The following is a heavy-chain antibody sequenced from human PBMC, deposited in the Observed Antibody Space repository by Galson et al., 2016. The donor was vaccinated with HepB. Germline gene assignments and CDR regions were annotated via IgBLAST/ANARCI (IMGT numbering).Heavy chain of an antibody. V-gene: IGHV3-23*01. CDR3: AKDLVEWDLLAPPSNRDY. CDR1: GFKFRNYA. Sequence: SLRLSCAASGFKFRNYAMGWVRQAPGKGLEWVSAITGSGGSTYYADSVQGRFTISRDNSKDMVYLQMDGLRVEDTAAYYCAKDLVEWDLLAPPSNRDYWGQGTLVTVFS. J-gene: IGHJ4*02. D-gene: IGHD1-26*01. CDR2: ITGSGGST.